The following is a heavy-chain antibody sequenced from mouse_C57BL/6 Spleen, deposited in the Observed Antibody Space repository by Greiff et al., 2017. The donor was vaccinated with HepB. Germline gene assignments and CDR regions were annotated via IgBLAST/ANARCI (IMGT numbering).Heavy chain of an antibody. CDR2: IDPSDSYT. J-gene: IGHJ3*01. V-gene: IGHV1-59*01. CDR1: GYTFTSYW. D-gene: IGHD2-3*01. Sequence: VKLKQPGAELVRPGTSVKLSCKASGYTFTSYWMHWVKQRPGQGLEWIGVIDPSDSYTNYNQKFKGKATLTVDTSSSTAYMQLSSLTSEDSAVYYCARGPYDGYYVWFAYWGQGTLVTVSA. CDR3: ARGPYDGYYVWFAY.